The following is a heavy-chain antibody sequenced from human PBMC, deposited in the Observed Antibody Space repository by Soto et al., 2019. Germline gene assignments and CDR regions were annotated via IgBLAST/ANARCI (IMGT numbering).Heavy chain of an antibody. Sequence: QVQLVESGGGVVQPGRSLRLSCAASGFTFSSYGMHWVRQAPGKGLEWITVIWYDGSNEYYADSVKGRFTTSRDNSHNTLFLQMNSLRAEDTAVYYCAREGDFWSGGRYMDVWGKGTTVTVSS. CDR2: IWYDGSNE. V-gene: IGHV3-33*01. CDR1: GFTFSSYG. J-gene: IGHJ6*03. CDR3: AREGDFWSGGRYMDV. D-gene: IGHD3-3*01.